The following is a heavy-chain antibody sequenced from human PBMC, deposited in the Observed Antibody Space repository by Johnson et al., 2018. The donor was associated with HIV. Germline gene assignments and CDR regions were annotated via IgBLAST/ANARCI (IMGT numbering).Heavy chain of an antibody. CDR3: ARGIHPDAFDI. CDR1: GFTVSSNY. J-gene: IGHJ3*02. V-gene: IGHV3-66*01. CDR2: IYSGGST. Sequence: EVQLVESGGGVVQPGGSLRLSCAASGFTVSSNYMSWVRQAPVKGLECVSVIYSGGSTYYADSVKGRFTISRDNSKNTLYVQMNSLRAEDTAVYYCARGIHPDAFDIWGQGTMVTVSS.